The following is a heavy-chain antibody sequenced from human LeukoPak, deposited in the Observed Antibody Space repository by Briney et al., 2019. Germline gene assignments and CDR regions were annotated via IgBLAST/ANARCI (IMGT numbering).Heavy chain of an antibody. CDR2: IYYGGST. CDR3: AREVGYRRSSSCKYYFDF. D-gene: IGHD2-2*01. V-gene: IGHV4-30-4*01. CDR1: GGSINSGDYY. Sequence: SRTLSLTCTVSGGSINSGDYYWSWIRQPPGKDLEWIGYIYYGGSTYYNPSLKSRVTISEDTSKNQFSLKLSSVTAADTAVYFCAREVGYRRSSSCKYYFDFWGQGTLVTVSS. J-gene: IGHJ4*02.